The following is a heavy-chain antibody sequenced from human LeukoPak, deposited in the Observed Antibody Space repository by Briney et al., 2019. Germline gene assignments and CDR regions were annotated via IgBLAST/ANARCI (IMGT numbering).Heavy chain of an antibody. CDR3: ARGSGYSGYGFDY. CDR1: GFSVSSNY. CDR2: IYGGGST. Sequence: PGGSLRLSCAASGFSVSSNYMSWVRQAPRKGLEWVSVIYGGGSTKYADSVKGRFTTSRDNSKNTLYLQMNSLRAEDTAVYYCARGSGYSGYGFDYWGQGTLVTVSS. J-gene: IGHJ4*02. D-gene: IGHD5-12*01. V-gene: IGHV3-53*01.